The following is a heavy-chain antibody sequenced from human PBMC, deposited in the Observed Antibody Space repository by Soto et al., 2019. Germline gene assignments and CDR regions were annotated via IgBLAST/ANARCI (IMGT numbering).Heavy chain of an antibody. CDR2: IDHSGTT. J-gene: IGHJ3*02. Sequence: QVQLQESGPGLVKPSGTLSLTCAVSGVSISIPNWWAWVRQAPGKGLEWIGEIDHSGTTNYNPSLNSRVTLSLDRSKNQCSLWLSSVAAADTAVYFCARGKFYAFDIWGQGTMVTVSS. CDR1: GVSISIPNW. CDR3: ARGKFYAFDI. V-gene: IGHV4-4*02.